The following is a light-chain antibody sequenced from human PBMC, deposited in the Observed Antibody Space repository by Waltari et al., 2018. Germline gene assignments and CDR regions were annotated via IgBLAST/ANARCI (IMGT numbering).Light chain of an antibody. CDR3: QQYNNWPLYT. V-gene: IGKV3-15*01. J-gene: IGKJ2*01. CDR1: QSIKSH. Sequence: ETVMTQSPAILSVSPGESATLSCRASQSIKSHLAWYQQKPCQAPRLLIYGASTRAAGIPARFSGGGSGTEFILTISSLQSEDFATYHCQQYNNWPLYTFGQGTKLEI. CDR2: GAS.